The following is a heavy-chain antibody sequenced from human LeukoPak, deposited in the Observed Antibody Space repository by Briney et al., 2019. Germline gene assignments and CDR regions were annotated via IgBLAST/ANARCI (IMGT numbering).Heavy chain of an antibody. CDR1: GGSISSGGYY. Sequence: SETLSLTCTVSGGSISSGGYYWSWIRQHPGKGLEWIGYIYYSGSTYYNPSLKSRVTISVDTSKDQFSLKLSSVTAADTAVYYCAAQDVNWFDPWGQGTLVTVSS. D-gene: IGHD2-15*01. CDR3: AAQDVNWFDP. V-gene: IGHV4-31*03. CDR2: IYYSGST. J-gene: IGHJ5*02.